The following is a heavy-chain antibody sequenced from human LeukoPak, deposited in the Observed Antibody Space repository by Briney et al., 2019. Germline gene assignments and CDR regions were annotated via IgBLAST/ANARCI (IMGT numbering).Heavy chain of an antibody. D-gene: IGHD4-23*01. CDR1: GFTFSRYE. V-gene: IGHV3-48*03. Sequence: GGSLRLSCAASGFTFSRYEMNWVRQAPGKGLEWVSYISSSGSTIYYADSVKGRFTISRDNAKNSLYLQMNSLRAEDTAVYYCARGDDYGCKPFDYWGQGTLVTVSS. CDR2: ISSSGSTI. J-gene: IGHJ4*02. CDR3: ARGDDYGCKPFDY.